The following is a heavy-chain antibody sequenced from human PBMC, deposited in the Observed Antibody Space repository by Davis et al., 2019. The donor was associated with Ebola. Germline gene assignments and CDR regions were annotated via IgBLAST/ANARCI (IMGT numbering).Heavy chain of an antibody. Sequence: RGSLRLSCAASGFTFSSYGMHWVRQAPGKGLEWVAVIWYDGSNKYYADSVKGRFTISRDNSKNTLYLQMNSLQAEDTAVYYCARTKVRGDYGGYFDYWGQGTLVTVSS. J-gene: IGHJ4*02. CDR2: IWYDGSNK. CDR1: GFTFSSYG. V-gene: IGHV3-33*01. D-gene: IGHD4-17*01. CDR3: ARTKVRGDYGGYFDY.